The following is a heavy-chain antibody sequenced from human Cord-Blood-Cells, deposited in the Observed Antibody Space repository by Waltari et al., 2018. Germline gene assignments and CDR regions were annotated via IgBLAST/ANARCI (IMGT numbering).Heavy chain of an antibody. CDR3: ARGGFGELLPDY. Sequence: QLQLQESGPGLVKPSETLSLTCTVSGGSISSSSYYWGWIRQPPGQGLERIGSIYYSGSTYYNPSLKSRVTISVDTSTNKFSRRLSAVTAADTAVYYCARGGFGELLPDYWGQGTLVTVSS. CDR2: IYYSGST. D-gene: IGHD3-10*01. V-gene: IGHV4-39*01. J-gene: IGHJ4*02. CDR1: GGSISSSSYY.